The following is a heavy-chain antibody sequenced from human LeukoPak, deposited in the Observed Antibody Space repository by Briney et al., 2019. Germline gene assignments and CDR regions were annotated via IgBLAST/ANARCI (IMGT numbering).Heavy chain of an antibody. Sequence: SETLSLTCTVSGGSISSYYWSWIRQPPGKGLEWIGYIYNSGSANYNPSLKSRVTISVDTSKKQFSLKVNSVTAADTAVYYCARHQPDYFYYGMDVWGQGTLVTVSS. CDR2: IYNSGSA. V-gene: IGHV4-59*08. CDR1: GGSISSYY. CDR3: ARHQPDYFYYGMDV. J-gene: IGHJ6*02.